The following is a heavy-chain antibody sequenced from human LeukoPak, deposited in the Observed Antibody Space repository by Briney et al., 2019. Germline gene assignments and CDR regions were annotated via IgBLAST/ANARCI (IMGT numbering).Heavy chain of an antibody. CDR3: AREFGSGWYDAFDI. CDR1: GFTFSDYY. CDR2: ISSSGSTI. J-gene: IGHJ3*02. Sequence: GGSLRLSCAASGFTFSDYYMSGIRQAPGKGLEWVSYISSSGSTIYYADSVKGRFTISRDNAKNSLYLQMNSLRAEDTAVYYCAREFGSGWYDAFDIWGQGTMVTVSS. V-gene: IGHV3-11*01. D-gene: IGHD6-19*01.